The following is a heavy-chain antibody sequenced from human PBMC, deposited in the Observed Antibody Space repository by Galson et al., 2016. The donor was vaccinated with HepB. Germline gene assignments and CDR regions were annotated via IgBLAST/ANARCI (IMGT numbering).Heavy chain of an antibody. D-gene: IGHD1-1*01. J-gene: IGHJ4*02. V-gene: IGHV4-59*12. CDR1: GASISDYY. Sequence: SETLSLTCTVSGASISDYYWSWIRQPPGKGLEWIGYLYSNGNSKYNPSLENRASISGDTLKKQLSLRLRSVTAADTAVYFCARDLEVGAWKGLDYWGQGTLVTVSS. CDR2: LYSNGNS. CDR3: ARDLEVGAWKGLDY.